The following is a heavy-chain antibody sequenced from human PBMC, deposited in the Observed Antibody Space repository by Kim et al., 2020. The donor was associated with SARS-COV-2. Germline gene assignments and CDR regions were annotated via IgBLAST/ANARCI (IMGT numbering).Heavy chain of an antibody. D-gene: IGHD2-2*02. V-gene: IGHV4-34*01. CDR2: IHQSGRT. CDR1: GGSFTGHD. J-gene: IGHJ6*02. CDR3: ARGRAGIFPAPILGIAPHYDYFIIDV. Sequence: SETLSLTCAVYGGSFTGHDWSWIRQPPGKGLECIGQIHQSGRTNYNLSLKSRVTISIDTPRNPFSLKLSSGTAAHTGFYYCARGRAGIFPAPILGIAPHYDYFIIDVGAHGTTVTVSS.